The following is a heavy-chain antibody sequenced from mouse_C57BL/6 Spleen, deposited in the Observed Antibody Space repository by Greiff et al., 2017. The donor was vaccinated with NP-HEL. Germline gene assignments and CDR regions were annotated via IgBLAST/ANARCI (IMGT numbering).Heavy chain of an antibody. Sequence: VQLQQSGAELVRPGTSVKVSCKASGYAFTNYLIEWVKQRPGQGLEWIGVINPGSGGTNYNEKFKGKATLTADKSSSTAYMQLSSLTSEDSAVYFCARGDYYEGLDYWGQGTTLTVSS. V-gene: IGHV1-54*01. CDR1: GYAFTNYL. CDR3: ARGDYYEGLDY. CDR2: INPGSGGT. D-gene: IGHD1-1*01. J-gene: IGHJ2*01.